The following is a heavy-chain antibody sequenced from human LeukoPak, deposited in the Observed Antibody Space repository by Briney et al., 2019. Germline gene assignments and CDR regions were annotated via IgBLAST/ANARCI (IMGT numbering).Heavy chain of an antibody. CDR1: GGSISSYS. CDR3: ARLDYSNYFDY. CDR2: IYYSGST. Sequence: SETLSLTCTVSGGSISSYSWSWIRQPPGKGLEWIGYIYYSGSTNYNPSLKSRVTISVDTSKNQFPLKLSSVTAADTAVYYCARLDYSNYFDYWGQGTLVTVSS. D-gene: IGHD4-11*01. J-gene: IGHJ4*02. V-gene: IGHV4-59*01.